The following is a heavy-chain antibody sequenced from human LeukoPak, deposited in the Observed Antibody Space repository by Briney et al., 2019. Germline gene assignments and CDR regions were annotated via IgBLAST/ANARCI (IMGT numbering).Heavy chain of an antibody. V-gene: IGHV3-30*01. J-gene: IGHJ4*02. D-gene: IGHD6-6*01. CDR2: ISYDGSNK. CDR3: ARDPYSSASPYYFDY. CDR1: GFTFSSYA. Sequence: PGRSLRLSCAASGFTFSSYAMHWVRQAPGKGLEWGAVISYDGSNKYYADSVKGRFTISRDNSKNTLYLQMNSLRAEDTAVYYCARDPYSSASPYYFDYWGQGTLVTVSS.